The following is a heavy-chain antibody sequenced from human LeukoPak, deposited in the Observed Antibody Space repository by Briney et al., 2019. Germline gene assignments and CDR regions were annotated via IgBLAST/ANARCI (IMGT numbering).Heavy chain of an antibody. CDR1: GYTYTSYG. D-gene: IGHD1-26*01. J-gene: IGHJ4*02. Sequence: ASVKVSCKASGYTYTSYGISWVRQAPGQGLEWMGWISAYNGNTNYAQKLQGRVTMTTDTSTSTAYMELRSLRSDDTAVYYCARPRYSGSYDYFDYWGQGTLVTVSS. CDR3: ARPRYSGSYDYFDY. V-gene: IGHV1-18*01. CDR2: ISAYNGNT.